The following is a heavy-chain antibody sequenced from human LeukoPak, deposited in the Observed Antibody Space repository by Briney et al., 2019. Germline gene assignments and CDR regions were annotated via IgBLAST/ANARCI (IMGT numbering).Heavy chain of an antibody. CDR3: ARGPYEEWYDYGSGKYYFDY. D-gene: IGHD3-10*01. CDR1: GFTFSSYW. Sequence: PGGSLRLSCAASGFTFSSYWMSWVRQAPGKGLEWVANIKQDGSEQYYVDSVKGRFTISRDNAKKSLYLLMNSLRAEDTAVYYCARGPYEEWYDYGSGKYYFDYWGQGTLVTVSS. CDR2: IKQDGSEQ. V-gene: IGHV3-7*01. J-gene: IGHJ4*02.